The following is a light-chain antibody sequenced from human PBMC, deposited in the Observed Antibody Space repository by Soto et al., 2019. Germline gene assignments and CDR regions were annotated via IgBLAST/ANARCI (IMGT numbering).Light chain of an antibody. CDR1: QSISSY. CDR3: QQSYSTPCT. V-gene: IGKV1-39*01. Sequence: DIQMTQSPSSLSASVGDRVTITCRASQSISSYLNWYQQKPGKAPKLLIYAASSLQSGVPSRFSGSRSGTDFTLTISSLQPEDFETYYSQQSYSTPCTFGQGTQVQIK. J-gene: IGKJ1*01. CDR2: AAS.